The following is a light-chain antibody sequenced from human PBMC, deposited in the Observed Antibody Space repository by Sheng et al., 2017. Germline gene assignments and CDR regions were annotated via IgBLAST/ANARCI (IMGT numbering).Light chain of an antibody. CDR3: QQYDNLLLFT. V-gene: IGKV1-33*01. CDR2: DAS. J-gene: IGKJ3*01. CDR1: QDISNY. Sequence: DIQMTQSPSSLSASVGDRVTITCQASQDISNYLNWYQQKPGKAPKLLIYDASNLETGVPSRFSGSGSGTDFTFTISSLQPEDIATYYCQQYDNLLLFTFGPGNQSGYQT.